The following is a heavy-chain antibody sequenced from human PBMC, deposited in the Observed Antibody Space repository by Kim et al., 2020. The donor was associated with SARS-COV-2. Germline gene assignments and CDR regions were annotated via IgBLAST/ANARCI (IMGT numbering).Heavy chain of an antibody. J-gene: IGHJ4*02. V-gene: IGHV3-30-3*01. CDR2: ISYDGSDK. D-gene: IGHD3-10*01. CDR3: ARADSGSYYGDYFDN. CDR1: GFTFTTYT. Sequence: GGSLRLSCAASGFTFTTYTMHWVHQAPGRGLEWLAVISYDGSDKHYADSVKGRISISRDNSKSTLYLQMKSLRVEDTAVYYCARADSGSYYGDYFDNWGQGTLVTVSS.